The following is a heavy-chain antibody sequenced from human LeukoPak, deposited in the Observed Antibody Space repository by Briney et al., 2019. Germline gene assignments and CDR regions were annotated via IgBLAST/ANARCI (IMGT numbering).Heavy chain of an antibody. D-gene: IGHD6-19*01. CDR3: ARRYSSGWYGYTVDY. CDR2: INHSGST. J-gene: IGHJ4*02. V-gene: IGHV4-34*01. Sequence: SETLSLTCAVYGGSFSGYYWSWIRQPPGKGLEWIGEINHSGSTNYNPSLKSRVTISVGTSKNQFSLKLSSVTAADTAVYYCARRYSSGWYGYTVDYWGQGTLVTVSS. CDR1: GGSFSGYY.